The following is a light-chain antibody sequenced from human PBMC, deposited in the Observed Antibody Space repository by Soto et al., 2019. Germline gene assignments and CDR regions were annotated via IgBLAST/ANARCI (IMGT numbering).Light chain of an antibody. CDR1: QSVSSN. V-gene: IGKV3-15*01. Sequence: EIVMTQSPATLSVSPGERATLSCRASQSVSSNLAWYQQKPGQAPRLLIYGASTRATGIPARFSGSGSGTEFTLTISSLQSEDFAVYYCQQYGDSPFTFGRGTRLEI. CDR3: QQYGDSPFT. J-gene: IGKJ5*01. CDR2: GAS.